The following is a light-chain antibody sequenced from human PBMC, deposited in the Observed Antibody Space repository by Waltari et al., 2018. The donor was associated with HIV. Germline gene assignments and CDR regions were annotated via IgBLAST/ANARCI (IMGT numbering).Light chain of an antibody. CDR3: ASHSTYTLLYV. CDR1: SSDLGHSHF. CDR2: DVN. Sequence: QSALTQPASVSGSLGQSINISCSGLSSDLGHSHFVSWYQQHPDTVPRAIIYDVNNRPSGVSSRFSGSKSGATASLTISGLQAEDEAVYYCASHSTYTLLYVFGSGTELTVL. V-gene: IGLV2-14*03. J-gene: IGLJ1*01.